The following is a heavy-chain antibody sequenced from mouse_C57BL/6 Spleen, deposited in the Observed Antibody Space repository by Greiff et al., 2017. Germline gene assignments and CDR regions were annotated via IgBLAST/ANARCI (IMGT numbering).Heavy chain of an antibody. CDR1: GYTFTSYW. V-gene: IGHV1-52*01. CDR2: IDPSDSET. J-gene: IGHJ4*01. Sequence: QVQLQQPGAELVRPGSSVKLSCKASGYTFTSYWMHWVKQRPIQGLEWIGNIDPSDSETHYNQKFKDKATLTVDKSSSTAYMQLSSLTSEDSAVYYCARQAIYYDYLDYWGQGTSVTVSS. CDR3: ARQAIYYDYLDY. D-gene: IGHD2-4*01.